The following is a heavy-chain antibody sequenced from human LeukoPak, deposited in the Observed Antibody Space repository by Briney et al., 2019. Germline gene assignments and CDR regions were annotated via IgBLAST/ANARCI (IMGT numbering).Heavy chain of an antibody. CDR1: GFTFSTYW. V-gene: IGHV3-7*01. CDR3: ARENWNYAMDY. D-gene: IGHD1-7*01. Sequence: GGSLRLSCAASGFTFSTYWMSWVRQAPGKGLEWVANIKQDGSEKYYVDSVKGRFTISRDNAKNSLYLQMNSLRAEDTAVYYCARENWNYAMDYWGQGTLVTVSS. CDR2: IKQDGSEK. J-gene: IGHJ4*02.